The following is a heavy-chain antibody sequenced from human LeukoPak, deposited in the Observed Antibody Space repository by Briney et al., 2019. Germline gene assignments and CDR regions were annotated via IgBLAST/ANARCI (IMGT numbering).Heavy chain of an antibody. CDR2: IYTSGST. J-gene: IGHJ6*02. Sequence: SETLSLTCTVSGGSISSYYWSWIRQPAGKGLEWIGRIYTSGSTNYNPSLKSRVTMSVDTSKNQFSLKLSSVTAADTAVYYCARAYCGGDCYALQEDYYYGMDVWGQGTTVTVSS. D-gene: IGHD2-21*02. CDR1: GGSISSYY. CDR3: ARAYCGGDCYALQEDYYYGMDV. V-gene: IGHV4-4*07.